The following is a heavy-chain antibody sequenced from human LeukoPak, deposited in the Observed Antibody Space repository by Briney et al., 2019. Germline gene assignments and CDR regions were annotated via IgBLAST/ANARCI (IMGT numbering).Heavy chain of an antibody. D-gene: IGHD2-15*01. Sequence: GGSLRLSCAASGFTFSDYYMSWIRQAPGKGLEWVSSISRSGSTKYYADSVKGRFTISRDNAKNSLFLQMNSLRAEDTAVYYCARRVAATNLSWFDPWGQGTLVTVSS. CDR2: ISRSGSTK. CDR1: GFTFSDYY. J-gene: IGHJ5*02. CDR3: ARRVAATNLSWFDP. V-gene: IGHV3-11*01.